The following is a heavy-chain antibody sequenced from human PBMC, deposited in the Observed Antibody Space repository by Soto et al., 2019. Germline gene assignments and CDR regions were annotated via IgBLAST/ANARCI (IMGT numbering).Heavy chain of an antibody. Sequence: QVQLVESGGGVVQPGRSLRLSCAASGFTFSSYAMHWVRQAPGKGLEWVAVISYDGSNKYYADSAKGRFTISRDNSKNTLYLQMNSLRAEDTAVYYCARAYYGMDVWGQGTTVTVSS. J-gene: IGHJ6*02. CDR3: ARAYYGMDV. V-gene: IGHV3-30-3*01. CDR1: GFTFSSYA. CDR2: ISYDGSNK.